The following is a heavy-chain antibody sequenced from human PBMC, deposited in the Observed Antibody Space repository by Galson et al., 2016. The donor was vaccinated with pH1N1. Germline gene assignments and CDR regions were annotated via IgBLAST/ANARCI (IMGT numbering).Heavy chain of an antibody. CDR1: RDTFINYA. D-gene: IGHD6-25*01. Sequence: SVKVSCKASRDTFINYAFSWVRQAPGKGLEWMGDIIPILGAPNYAQNFQGRVTISTDKSTTTAYMKLTGLTSGDTAIYYCARMSSGYNTIDSWGQGTLITVSS. CDR3: ARMSSGYNTIDS. CDR2: IIPILGAP. V-gene: IGHV1-69*10. J-gene: IGHJ4*02.